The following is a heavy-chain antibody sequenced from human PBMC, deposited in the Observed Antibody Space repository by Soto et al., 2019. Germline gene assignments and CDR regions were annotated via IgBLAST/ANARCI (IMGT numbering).Heavy chain of an antibody. CDR2: IYYSESA. CDR3: ARTSIGDAATRGIDY. V-gene: IGHV4-30-4*01. CDR1: GGSVRSSDYY. Sequence: KPSETLSLTCTVSGGSVRSSDYYWTWVRQPPGKGLESIGYIYYSESAYYNPSLKSRLTMSVDTSKNQFSVRLSSVTAADTAVYYCARTSIGDAATRGIDYWGQGTLVTVSS. J-gene: IGHJ4*02. D-gene: IGHD2-15*01.